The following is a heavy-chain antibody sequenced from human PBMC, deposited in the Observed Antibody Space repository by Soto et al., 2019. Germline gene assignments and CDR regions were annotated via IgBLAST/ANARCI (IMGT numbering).Heavy chain of an antibody. Sequence: QVHLQQWGAGLLKPSETLSLTCAVYGGSFSGYYWSWIRQPPGKGLEWIGEINQSGSTNYNPSLKSRVTISVDTSKNQFSLKLSSVTAADTAVYYCARGLRSPVSSYWGQGTLVTVSS. J-gene: IGHJ4*02. CDR2: INQSGST. V-gene: IGHV4-34*01. CDR3: ARGLRSPVSSY. D-gene: IGHD4-17*01. CDR1: GGSFSGYY.